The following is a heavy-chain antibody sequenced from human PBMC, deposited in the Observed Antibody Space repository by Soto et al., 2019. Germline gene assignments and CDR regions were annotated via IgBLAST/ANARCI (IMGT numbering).Heavy chain of an antibody. CDR2: ISGSGGST. CDR3: AKAIWYGSGSYYTGSLDSYYYYYMDV. CDR1: GFTFSSYA. V-gene: IGHV3-23*01. Sequence: GGSLRLSCAASGFTFSSYAMSWVRQAPGKGLEWVSAISGSGGSTYYADSVKGRFTISRDNSKNTLYLQMNSLRAEDTAVYYCAKAIWYGSGSYYTGSLDSYYYYYMDVWGKGTTVTVSS. D-gene: IGHD3-10*01. J-gene: IGHJ6*03.